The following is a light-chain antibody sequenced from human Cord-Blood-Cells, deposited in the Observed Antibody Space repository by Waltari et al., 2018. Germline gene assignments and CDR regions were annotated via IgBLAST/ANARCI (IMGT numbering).Light chain of an antibody. J-gene: IGKJ1*01. CDR2: WAS. CDR1: QSVLYSSNNKNY. V-gene: IGKV4-1*01. CDR3: QQYYSTPT. Sequence: DIVMTQSPDSLAVSLGERATINCKSSQSVLYSSNNKNYLAWYQQKPGQPPKLLIYWASTRESGVPDRFSGSGSGTDFTLTISSLQAEDVAVYYCQQYYSTPTFDQG.